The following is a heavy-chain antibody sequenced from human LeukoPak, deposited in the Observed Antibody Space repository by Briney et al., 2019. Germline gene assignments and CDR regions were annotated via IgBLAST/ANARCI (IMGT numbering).Heavy chain of an antibody. CDR1: GFISRNYW. D-gene: IGHD3-3*01. V-gene: IGHV3-74*01. Sequence: GSLRLSSAASGFISRNYWMHWVGQAAGTGLVWCSRFKSDGSSTNYADSVKGRFTISRDNANNTLYLQMNSLRAEDTAVYYCARVVERGTIPDAFDIWGQGTMVTVSS. J-gene: IGHJ3*02. CDR2: FKSDGSST. CDR3: ARVVERGTIPDAFDI.